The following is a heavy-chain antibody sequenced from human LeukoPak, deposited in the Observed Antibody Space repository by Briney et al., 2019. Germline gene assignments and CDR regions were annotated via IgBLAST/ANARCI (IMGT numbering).Heavy chain of an antibody. D-gene: IGHD3-22*01. CDR1: GGSISSSSYY. V-gene: IGHV4-39*01. CDR2: NYYSGST. CDR3: ARLYYDSSGYYQICYFDY. Sequence: KASETLSLTCTVSGGSISSSSYYWGWIRQPPGKGLEWIGSNYYSGSTYYNPSLKSRVTISVDTSKNQFSLNLSSVTAADTAAYYCARLYYDSSGYYQICYFDYWGQGTLVTVSS. J-gene: IGHJ4*02.